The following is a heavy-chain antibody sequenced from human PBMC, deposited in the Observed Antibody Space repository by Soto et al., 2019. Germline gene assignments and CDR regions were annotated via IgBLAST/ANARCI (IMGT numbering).Heavy chain of an antibody. V-gene: IGHV3-30-3*01. J-gene: IGHJ6*02. CDR2: ISYDGSNK. CDR3: ARDLYYYDSSCYSPYYYYGMDV. Sequence: GGSLRLSCAASGFTFSSYAMHWVRQAPGKGLEWVAVISYDGSNKYYADSVKGRFTISRDNSKNTLYLQMNSLRAEDTAVYYCARDLYYYDSSCYSPYYYYGMDVRGPGTTVTVSS. CDR1: GFTFSSYA. D-gene: IGHD3-22*01.